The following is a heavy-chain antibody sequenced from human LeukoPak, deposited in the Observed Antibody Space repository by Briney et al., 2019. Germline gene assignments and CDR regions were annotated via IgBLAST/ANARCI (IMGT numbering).Heavy chain of an antibody. CDR3: ARGRVLMGYDSSGYDY. CDR1: GYTFTGYY. D-gene: IGHD3-22*01. Sequence: ASVKVSGKASGYTFTGYYMHWVRQAPGQGLEWMGWINPNSGGTNYAQKFQGRVTMTRDTSISTAYMELSRLRSDDTAVYYCARGRVLMGYDSSGYDYWGQGTLVTVSS. CDR2: INPNSGGT. V-gene: IGHV1-2*02. J-gene: IGHJ4*02.